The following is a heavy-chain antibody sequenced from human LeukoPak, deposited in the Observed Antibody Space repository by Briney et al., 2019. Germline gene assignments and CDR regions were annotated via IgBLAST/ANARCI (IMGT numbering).Heavy chain of an antibody. J-gene: IGHJ4*02. CDR2: VDPNSGDT. D-gene: IGHD3-3*01. V-gene: IGHV1-2*02. CDR1: GYTFTDYY. Sequence: ASVKVSCKASGYTFTDYYLHWVRQTPGQGLEWMGCVDPNSGDTNYAQKFQGRVTMTRDTSISTAYMELSRLRSDDTAVYYCAIVTIFGVVYFDYWGQGTLVTVSS. CDR3: AIVTIFGVVYFDY.